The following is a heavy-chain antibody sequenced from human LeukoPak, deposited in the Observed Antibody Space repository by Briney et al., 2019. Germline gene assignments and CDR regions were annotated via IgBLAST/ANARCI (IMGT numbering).Heavy chain of an antibody. CDR3: ARGHSGY. D-gene: IGHD3-10*01. CDR1: GGSFSGYY. CDR2: INHSGST. Sequence: PSETLSLTCAVYGGSFSGYYWSWIRQPPGKGLEWIGEINHSGSTNYNPSLKSRVTVSVDPFKNQFSLKLSSVTAADTAVYYCARGHSGYWGQGTLVTVSS. J-gene: IGHJ4*02. V-gene: IGHV4-34*01.